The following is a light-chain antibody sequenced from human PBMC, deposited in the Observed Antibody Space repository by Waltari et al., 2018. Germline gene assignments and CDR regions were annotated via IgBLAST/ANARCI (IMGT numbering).Light chain of an antibody. CDR1: NSNVDILHL. CDR3: CSFAGYGIYV. Sequence: QSALTQPASVSGSPGQSITISCTAVNSNVDILHLVSWYQHHPGRNPRLLIYEISQRPSVTSNRFSGSKSGNTASLTISGLQPEDEADYFCCSFAGYGIYVFGSGTQVSVL. J-gene: IGLJ1*01. V-gene: IGLV2-23*02. CDR2: EIS.